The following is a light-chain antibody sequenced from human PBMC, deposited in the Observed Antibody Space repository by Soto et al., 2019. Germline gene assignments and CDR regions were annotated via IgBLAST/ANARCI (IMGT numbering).Light chain of an antibody. CDR3: QQYNTSPVT. CDR2: GAS. J-gene: IGKJ4*01. Sequence: EIVMAQSPATLSVSPGERATLSCRASQSVSSNLAWYQQKPGQAPRLLIQGASTRATGIPARFSGSGSGTEFTLTISRLQYEDFAVYYCQQYNTSPVTFGG. CDR1: QSVSSN. V-gene: IGKV3-15*01.